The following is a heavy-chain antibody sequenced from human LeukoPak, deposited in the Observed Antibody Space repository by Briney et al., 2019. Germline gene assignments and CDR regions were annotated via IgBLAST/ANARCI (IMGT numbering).Heavy chain of an antibody. CDR1: GGSISSYY. Sequence: PSETLSLTCTVSGGSISSYYWSWIRQPPGKGLEWIGYIYYSGSTNYNPSLKSRVTISVDTSKNQFSLKLSSVIAADTAVYYCARLEYYFDYWGQGTLVTVSS. CDR3: ARLEYYFDY. V-gene: IGHV4-59*01. J-gene: IGHJ4*02. CDR2: IYYSGST.